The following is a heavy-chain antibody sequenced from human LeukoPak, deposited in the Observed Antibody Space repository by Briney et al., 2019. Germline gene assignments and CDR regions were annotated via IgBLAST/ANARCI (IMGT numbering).Heavy chain of an antibody. V-gene: IGHV3-49*03. J-gene: IGHJ4*02. Sequence: PGGSLRLSCTASGFTFGDYAMSWFRQAPGKGLEWVGFIRSKAYGGTTEYAASVKGRFTISRDDSKSIAYLQMNSLKTGDTAVYYCTMVRVQSYEAIYWGQGTLVTVSS. CDR3: TMVRVQSYEAIY. D-gene: IGHD5-18*01. CDR1: GFTFGDYA. CDR2: IRSKAYGGTT.